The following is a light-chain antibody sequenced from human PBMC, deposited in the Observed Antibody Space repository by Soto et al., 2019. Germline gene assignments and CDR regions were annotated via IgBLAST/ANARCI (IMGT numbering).Light chain of an antibody. CDR2: AAS. J-gene: IGKJ2*01. Sequence: EGVLTQSPGTLSLSPGERATLSCGGSRSFASSYLAWYQQKPGQAPRLLILAASIRATGVSDSFSGSGSATDFTLIISRLETADSAAYYCQQYGSSHTYTFGQGTKVDIK. CDR3: QQYGSSHTYT. V-gene: IGKV3-20*01. CDR1: RSFASSY.